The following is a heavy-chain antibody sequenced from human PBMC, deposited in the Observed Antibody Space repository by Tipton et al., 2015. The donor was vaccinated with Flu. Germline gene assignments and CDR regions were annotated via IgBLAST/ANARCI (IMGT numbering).Heavy chain of an antibody. CDR3: AREEGHYYDTSGFFDY. D-gene: IGHD3-22*01. V-gene: IGHV3-7*01. J-gene: IGHJ4*02. CDR1: GFTFSTFW. CDR2: INQDGSEK. Sequence: SLRLSCAASGFTFSTFWMSWVRQAPGKGLEWVANINQDGSEKYYVDSVKGRFTISRDQAKNSLYLQMNSLRAEDTSVYYCAREEGHYYDTSGFFDYWGQGTLVTVSS.